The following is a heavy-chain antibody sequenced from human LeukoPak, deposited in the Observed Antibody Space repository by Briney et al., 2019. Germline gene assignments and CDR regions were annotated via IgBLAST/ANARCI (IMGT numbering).Heavy chain of an antibody. J-gene: IGHJ6*02. V-gene: IGHV1-69*04. CDR1: GGTFSSYA. Sequence: SVKVSCKASGGTFSSYAISWVRQAPGQGLGWMGRIIPILGIANYAQKFQGRVTITADKSTSTAYMELSSLRSEDTAVYYCARSLSRFLEWQKTGTNYYYYYGMDVWGQGTTVTVSS. CDR2: IIPILGIA. D-gene: IGHD3-3*01. CDR3: ARSLSRFLEWQKTGTNYYYYYGMDV.